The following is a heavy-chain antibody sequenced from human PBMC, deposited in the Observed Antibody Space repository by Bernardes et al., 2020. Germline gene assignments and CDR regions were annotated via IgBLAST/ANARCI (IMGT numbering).Heavy chain of an antibody. CDR2: IYSGGST. V-gene: IGHV3-53*01. D-gene: IGHD6-13*01. J-gene: IGHJ3*02. Sequence: GGSLRLSCAASGFTVSSNYMSWVRQAPGKGLEWVSVIYSGGSTYYADSVKGRFTISRDNSKNTLYLQMNSLRAEDTAVYYCARGYSKWRVFFDIWGQGTMVTVSS. CDR1: GFTVSSNY. CDR3: ARGYSKWRVFFDI.